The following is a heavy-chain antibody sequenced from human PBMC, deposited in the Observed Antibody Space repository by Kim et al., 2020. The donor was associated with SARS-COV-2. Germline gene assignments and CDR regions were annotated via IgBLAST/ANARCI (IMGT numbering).Heavy chain of an antibody. V-gene: IGHV3-23*01. CDR3: IKVDLPVTNGMDV. D-gene: IGHD3-3*01. CDR1: GFTFSTYV. J-gene: IGHJ6*02. CDR2: ISNRGPT. Sequence: GGSLRLSCAASGFTFSTYVMTWVRQAPGKGLEWVSTISNRGPTYYADSVKGRFTISRDNSKNTLYLQMHSLRAEDTAVYYCIKVDLPVTNGMDVWGQGTTVTVSS.